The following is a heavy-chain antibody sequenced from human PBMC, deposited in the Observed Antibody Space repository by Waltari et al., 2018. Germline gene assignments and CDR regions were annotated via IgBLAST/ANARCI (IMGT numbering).Heavy chain of an antibody. CDR2: LESGDEKS. CDR3: RLMGRNIVLAGAAPSYYSYIDV. D-gene: IGHD2-15*01. CDR1: EYTLGGFP. V-gene: IGHV1-24*01. J-gene: IGHJ6*03. Sequence: QVQVVQSGAEVMKPGASVKVSCKVSEYTLGGFPIHWVRQLPGKGPEWIGRLESGDEKSTSARKFLGRVTMTEDTSTDTAYMELSSLRSEDTAVYYCRLMGRNIVLAGAAPSYYSYIDVWGRGTSVTVSS.